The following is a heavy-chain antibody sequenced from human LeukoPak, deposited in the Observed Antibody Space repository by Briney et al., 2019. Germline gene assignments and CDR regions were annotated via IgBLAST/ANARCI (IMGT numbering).Heavy chain of an antibody. V-gene: IGHV3-74*01. CDR2: IKTDGSTT. CDR1: GLTFGNYW. Sequence: GGSLRLSCAASGLTFGNYWMHWVRQAPGEGLVWVSHIKTDGSTTTYADSVKGRFTISRDNAKNTLFLQMSSLTAEDTAVYYCARGGYCSGGSCYGTDYGMDVWGQGTTVTVSS. CDR3: ARGGYCSGGSCYGTDYGMDV. J-gene: IGHJ6*02. D-gene: IGHD2-15*01.